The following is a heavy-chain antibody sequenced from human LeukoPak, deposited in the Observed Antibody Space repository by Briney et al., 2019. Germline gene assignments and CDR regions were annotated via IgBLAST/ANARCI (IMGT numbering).Heavy chain of an antibody. CDR1: GFTFSSYW. CDR2: IKSKTDGGTT. Sequence: GGSLRLSCAASGFTFSSYWMHWVRQAPGKGLEWVGRIKSKTDGGTTDYAAPVKGRFTISRDDSKNTLYLQMNSLKTEDTAVYYCTTGVTPGAFDIWGQGTMVTVSS. J-gene: IGHJ3*02. V-gene: IGHV3-15*01. D-gene: IGHD3-16*02. CDR3: TTGVTPGAFDI.